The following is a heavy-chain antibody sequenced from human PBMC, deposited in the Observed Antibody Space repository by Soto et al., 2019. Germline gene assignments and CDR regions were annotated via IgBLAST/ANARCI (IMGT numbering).Heavy chain of an antibody. V-gene: IGHV1-69*13. J-gene: IGHJ4*02. Sequence: GASVKVSCKASGGTFSSYAISWVRQAPGQGLEWMGGIIPIFGTANYAQKFQGRVTITADESTSTAYMELSSLRSEDTAVYYCARELAEYGYSHGSFDYWGQGTLVTVSS. CDR2: IIPIFGTA. D-gene: IGHD5-18*01. CDR3: ARELAEYGYSHGSFDY. CDR1: GGTFSSYA.